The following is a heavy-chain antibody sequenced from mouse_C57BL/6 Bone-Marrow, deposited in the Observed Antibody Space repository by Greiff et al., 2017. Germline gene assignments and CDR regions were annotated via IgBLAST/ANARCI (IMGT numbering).Heavy chain of an antibody. CDR3: ARRRDIYYDYDEGLDY. CDR1: GYTFTSYW. D-gene: IGHD2-4*01. V-gene: IGHV1-53*01. Sequence: VQLQQPGTELVKPGASVKLSCKASGYTFTSYWMHWVKQRPGQGLEWIGNINPSNGGTNYNEKFKSKVTLTVDKSSSTAYMQLSRLTSEDSADYYCARRRDIYYDYDEGLDYWGQGTLVTVSA. CDR2: INPSNGGT. J-gene: IGHJ3*01.